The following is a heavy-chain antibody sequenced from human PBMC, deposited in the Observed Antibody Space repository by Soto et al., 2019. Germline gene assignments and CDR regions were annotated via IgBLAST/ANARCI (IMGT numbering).Heavy chain of an antibody. V-gene: IGHV5-51*01. J-gene: IGHJ4*02. CDR2: IYPGDSDT. CDR1: GYSFTSYW. Sequence: PGESLKISCKGSGYSFTSYWIGWVRQMPGKGLEWMGIIYPGDSDTRYSPSFQGQVTISADKSISTAYLQWSSLKASDTALYFCARRMKWFGELLPFDSWGQGTLVTVSS. CDR3: ARRMKWFGELLPFDS. D-gene: IGHD3-10*01.